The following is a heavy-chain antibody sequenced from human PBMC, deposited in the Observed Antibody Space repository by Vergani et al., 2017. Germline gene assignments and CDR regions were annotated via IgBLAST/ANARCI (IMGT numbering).Heavy chain of an antibody. V-gene: IGHV3-23*01. D-gene: IGHD5-12*01. CDR3: AKNPQPRYSDYDYFLIDY. Sequence: EVQLLESGGGLVQPGGSLRLSCAASGFTFSSYAMSWVRQAPGKGLEWVSAISGSGGSTYYADSVKGRFTISRDNSKNTLYLQMNSLRAEDTAVYYCAKNPQPRYSDYDYFLIDYWGQGTLVTVSS. J-gene: IGHJ4*02. CDR2: ISGSGGST. CDR1: GFTFSSYA.